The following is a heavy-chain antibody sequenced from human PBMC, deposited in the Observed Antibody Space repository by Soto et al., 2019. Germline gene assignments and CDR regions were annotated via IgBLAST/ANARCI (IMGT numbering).Heavy chain of an antibody. J-gene: IGHJ4*02. CDR2: IYYSGST. D-gene: IGHD2-8*02. CDR3: ARDKITGLFDY. V-gene: IGHV4-39*07. Sequence: SETLSLTCTVSGGSISSSSYYWGWIRQPPGKGLEWIGSIYYSGSTYYNPSLKSRVTISVDTSKNQFSLKLTSVTAADTAVYNCARDKITGLFDYWGQGTLVTSPQ. CDR1: GGSISSSSYY.